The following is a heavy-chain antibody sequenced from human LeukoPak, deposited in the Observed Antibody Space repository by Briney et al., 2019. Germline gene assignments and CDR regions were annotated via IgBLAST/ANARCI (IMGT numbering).Heavy chain of an antibody. CDR3: AREPHSRGYYYPPDLDY. CDR1: GFTFSSYW. CDR2: IKQDGSEK. J-gene: IGHJ4*02. D-gene: IGHD3-22*01. V-gene: IGHV3-7*01. Sequence: GGSLRLSCAASGFTFSSYWMSWVRQAPGKGLEWVANIKQDGSEKYYVDSVKGRFTISRDNAKNSLYLQMNSLRAEDTAVYYCAREPHSRGYYYPPDLDYWGQGTLVTVSS.